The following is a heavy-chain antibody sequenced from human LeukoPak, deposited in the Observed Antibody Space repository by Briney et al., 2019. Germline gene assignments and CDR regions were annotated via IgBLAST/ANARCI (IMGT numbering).Heavy chain of an antibody. V-gene: IGHV1-2*02. CDR2: INPNSGGT. CDR1: GYTFTGYY. D-gene: IGHD2-2*01. Sequence: ASVKVSCKASGYTFTGYYMHWVGQAPGQGLEGMGWINPNSGGTNYAQKFQGRVTMTRDTSISTAYMERSRLRSDDTAVYYCARGGALGYCSSTSCPLFDYSYYYMDVWGKGTTVTVSS. J-gene: IGHJ6*03. CDR3: ARGGALGYCSSTSCPLFDYSYYYMDV.